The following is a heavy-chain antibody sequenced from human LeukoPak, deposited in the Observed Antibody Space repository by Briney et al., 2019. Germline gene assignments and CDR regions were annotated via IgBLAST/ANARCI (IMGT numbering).Heavy chain of an antibody. D-gene: IGHD1-1*01. CDR1: GASVSSGGYH. CDR3: AKATTYEPFFDY. Sequence: SETLSLTCTVSGASVSSGGYHWTWIRQPPGRGLEWIGYISSSGSANYNPSLKSRVSMSIDMSKNQLSLKLSSVTTADTAVYYCAKATTYEPFFDYWGQGTLVTVSS. J-gene: IGHJ4*02. CDR2: ISSSGSA. V-gene: IGHV4-61*08.